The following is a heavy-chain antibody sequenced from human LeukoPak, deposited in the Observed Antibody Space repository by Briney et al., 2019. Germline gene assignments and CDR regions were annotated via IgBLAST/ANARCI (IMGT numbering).Heavy chain of an antibody. Sequence: SETLSLTCTVSGGSISSYYWSWIRQRPGKGLEWIGYIYYSGSTDYNPSLKSRVTISVDTSKNQFSLKLSSVTAADTAVYYCARETLDYGDYRHAFDIWGQGTMVTVSS. V-gene: IGHV4-59*01. CDR2: IYYSGST. CDR1: GGSISSYY. D-gene: IGHD4-17*01. J-gene: IGHJ3*02. CDR3: ARETLDYGDYRHAFDI.